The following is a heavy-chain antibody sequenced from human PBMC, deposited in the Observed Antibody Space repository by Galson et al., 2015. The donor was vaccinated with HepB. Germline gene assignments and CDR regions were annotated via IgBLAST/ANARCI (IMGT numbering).Heavy chain of an antibody. J-gene: IGHJ6*03. D-gene: IGHD3-3*01. CDR3: ARDAYYYDFWSGYFHPLYYYYMDV. CDR1: GFTLSSSW. V-gene: IGHV3-7*03. Sequence: SLRLPCAASGFTLSSSWMSWLRQAPGRGLQWVANIKQGGSEKYYVDSVKGRFTISRDNAKNSLYLQMNSLRAEDTAVYYCARDAYYYDFWSGYFHPLYYYYMDVWGKGTTVTVSS. CDR2: IKQGGSEK.